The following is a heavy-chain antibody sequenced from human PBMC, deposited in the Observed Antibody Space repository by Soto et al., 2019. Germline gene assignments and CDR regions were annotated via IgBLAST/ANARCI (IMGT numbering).Heavy chain of an antibody. CDR2: MNPNSGNT. Sequence: GASVKVSCKASGYTFTSYDINWVRQATGQGLEWMGWMNPNSGNTGYAQKFQGRVTMTRNTSISTAYMELSSLRSEDTAVYYCARVEFIAATGALGAFDVWGQGAMVTVSS. CDR3: ARVEFIAATGALGAFDV. D-gene: IGHD6-13*01. CDR1: GYTFTSYD. J-gene: IGHJ3*01. V-gene: IGHV1-8*01.